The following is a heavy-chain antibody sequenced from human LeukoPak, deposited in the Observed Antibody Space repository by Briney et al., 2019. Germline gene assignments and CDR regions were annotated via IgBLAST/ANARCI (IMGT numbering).Heavy chain of an antibody. D-gene: IGHD5-24*01. Sequence: SETLSLTCTVSGGSISSYYWSWIRQPPGKGLEWIGYIYYSGSTNYNPSLKSRVTISVDTSKNQFSLKLSSVTAADTAVYYCASSRDRWLQTHWYFDLWGRGILVTVSS. CDR2: IYYSGST. V-gene: IGHV4-59*08. CDR1: GGSISSYY. J-gene: IGHJ2*01. CDR3: ASSRDRWLQTHWYFDL.